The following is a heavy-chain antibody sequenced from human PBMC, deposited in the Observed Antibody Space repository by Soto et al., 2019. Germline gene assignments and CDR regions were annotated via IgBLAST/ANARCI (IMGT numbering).Heavy chain of an antibody. V-gene: IGHV3-23*01. J-gene: IGHJ3*02. Sequence: EVQLLESGGGLLQPGRSLRLSCAASGFTFSSHAMSWVRQAPGRGLEWVSGITDGGDNTYYADSVKGRFIISRDNSKNTLYLQMDSLRAEDTALYYCARATFGDYDRPFDIWGQGTMVTVSS. CDR3: ARATFGDYDRPFDI. D-gene: IGHD4-17*01. CDR1: GFTFSSHA. CDR2: ITDGGDNT.